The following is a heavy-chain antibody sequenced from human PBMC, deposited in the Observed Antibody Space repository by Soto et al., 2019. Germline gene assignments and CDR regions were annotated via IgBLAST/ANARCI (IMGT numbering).Heavy chain of an antibody. CDR1: GGSISSGNW. J-gene: IGHJ4*02. CDR2: ISQSGNT. D-gene: IGHD3-22*01. V-gene: IGHV4-4*02. CDR3: ARGSYYYDSSGYYHY. Sequence: SETLSLTCAVSGGSISSGNWWSWVRQSPRKGLEWIGEISQSGNTNHNPSLKSRVTISIDKSKNQFSLKLNSVTAADTSVYYCARGSYYYDSSGYYHYWGQGTLVTVSS.